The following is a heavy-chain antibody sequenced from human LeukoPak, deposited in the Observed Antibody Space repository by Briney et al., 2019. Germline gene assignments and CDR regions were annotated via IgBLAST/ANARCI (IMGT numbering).Heavy chain of an antibody. D-gene: IGHD3-10*01. CDR1: GGSFSGYS. CDR3: ARGPPRAMVRGGHGDY. V-gene: IGHV4-34*01. CDR2: INHSGST. J-gene: IGHJ4*02. Sequence: SETLSLTCAVYGGSFSGYSWSWIRQPPGKGLEWIREINHSGSTNYNPSLKSRVTISVDTSKNQFSLKLSSVTAADTAVYYCARGPPRAMVRGGHGDYWGQGTLVTVSS.